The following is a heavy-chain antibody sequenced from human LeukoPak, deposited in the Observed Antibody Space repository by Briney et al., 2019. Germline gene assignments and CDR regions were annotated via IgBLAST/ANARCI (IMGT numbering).Heavy chain of an antibody. CDR1: GGSISGYY. CDR2: INHSGST. Sequence: PSETLSLTCGVYGGSISGYYWSWIRQPPGKGLEWIGEINHSGSTNYNPSLKSRVTISVDTSKNQFSLKLSSVTAADTAMYYCARGNARYYDILTGYMHWGQGTLVTVSS. D-gene: IGHD3-9*01. V-gene: IGHV4-34*01. J-gene: IGHJ4*02. CDR3: ARGNARYYDILTGYMH.